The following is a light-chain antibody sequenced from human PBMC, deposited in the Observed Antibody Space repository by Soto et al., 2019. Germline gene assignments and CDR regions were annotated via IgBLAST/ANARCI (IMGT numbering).Light chain of an antibody. Sequence: QSVLTQPPSVSGALGQRVTISCTGSSSNIGAGYDVHWYQQRPGTAPKLLIFGNTNRPSGVPDRFSGSKSGTSASLAITGLQAEDEGDYYCQSYDSTLSARYVFGTGTKLTVL. V-gene: IGLV1-40*01. CDR3: QSYDSTLSARYV. J-gene: IGLJ1*01. CDR1: SSNIGAGYD. CDR2: GNT.